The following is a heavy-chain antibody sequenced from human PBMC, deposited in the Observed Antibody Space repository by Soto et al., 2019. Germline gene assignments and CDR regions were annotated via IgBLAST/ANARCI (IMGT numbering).Heavy chain of an antibody. V-gene: IGHV4-39*01. CDR1: GVSISSSSYY. Sequence: PSETRSLTCTVSGVSISSSSYYWGWFRQPRGKGLEWIGTIYYGGSSYSNPSLKSRVTISLDTSKNQFSLTLTSVTAADTAVYYCARHGSYWGQGTLVTVSS. CDR3: ARHGSY. J-gene: IGHJ4*02. CDR2: IYYGGSS.